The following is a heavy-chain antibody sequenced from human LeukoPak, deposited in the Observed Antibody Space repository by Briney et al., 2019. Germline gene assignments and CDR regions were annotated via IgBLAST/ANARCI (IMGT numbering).Heavy chain of an antibody. D-gene: IGHD4-17*01. CDR1: GGSISIYY. CDR3: ARMTTVTSIRFDP. V-gene: IGHV4-59*01. CDR2: IYYSGST. J-gene: IGHJ5*02. Sequence: SETLSLTCTASGGSISIYYWSWIRQPPGKGLEWIGYIYYSGSTNYNPSLKSRVSISVDTSKNQFSLKLSSVTAADTAVYYCARMTTVTSIRFDPWGQGTLVTVSS.